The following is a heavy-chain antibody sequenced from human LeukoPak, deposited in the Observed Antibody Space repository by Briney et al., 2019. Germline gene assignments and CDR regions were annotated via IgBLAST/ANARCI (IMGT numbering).Heavy chain of an antibody. Sequence: GGSLRLSCAASGFTFSTYSMNWVRQAPGKGLEWVSSITGSSRYIYYADSVKGRFTISRDNAKNSLYLQMNSLRPEDTAFYYCARDGGWYKRGLDYYYYYMDVWGKGTTVTVYS. CDR3: ARDGGWYKRGLDYYYYYMDV. CDR2: ITGSSRYI. D-gene: IGHD6-19*01. V-gene: IGHV3-21*04. J-gene: IGHJ6*03. CDR1: GFTFSTYS.